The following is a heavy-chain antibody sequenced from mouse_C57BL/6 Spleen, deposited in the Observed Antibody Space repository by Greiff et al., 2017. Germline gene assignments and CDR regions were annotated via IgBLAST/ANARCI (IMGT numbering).Heavy chain of an antibody. D-gene: IGHD1-1*01. CDR3: ARGPTVAYFDY. CDR2: IWSGGST. Sequence: VKLVESGPGLVQPSQSLSITCTVSGFSLTSYGVHWVRQSPGKGLEWLGVIWSGGSTDYNAAFISRLSISKDNSKSQVFFKMNSLQADDTAIYYCARGPTVAYFDYWGQGTTLTVSS. J-gene: IGHJ2*01. V-gene: IGHV2-2*01. CDR1: GFSLTSYG.